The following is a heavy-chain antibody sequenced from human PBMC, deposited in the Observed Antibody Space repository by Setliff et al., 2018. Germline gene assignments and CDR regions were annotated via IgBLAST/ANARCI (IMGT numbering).Heavy chain of an antibody. CDR2: IRNDGATT. Sequence: AGSLRLSCAGSGFTFSSYAMHWVRQAPGKGLEWLSNIRNDGATTSYADSVKGRFTISRDNSKNTLYLQMNSLRAEDTAVYYCAKADIVVVPAAMAFDYWGQGTLVTVSS. CDR1: GFTFSSYA. D-gene: IGHD2-2*01. V-gene: IGHV3-23*01. CDR3: AKADIVVVPAAMAFDY. J-gene: IGHJ4*02.